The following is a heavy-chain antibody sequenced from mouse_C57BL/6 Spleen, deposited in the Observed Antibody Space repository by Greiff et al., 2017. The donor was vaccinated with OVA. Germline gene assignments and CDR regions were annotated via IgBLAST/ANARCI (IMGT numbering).Heavy chain of an antibody. J-gene: IGHJ2*01. V-gene: IGHV1-53*01. Sequence: QVQLQQPGTDLVKPGASVKLSCKASGYTFTSYWMHWVKQRPGQGLEWIGNINPSNGGTNYNEKFKSKATLTVDKSSSTAYMQLSSLTSEDSAVYYCAREGTTVVPYYFDYWGQGTTLTVSS. CDR3: AREGTTVVPYYFDY. CDR1: GYTFTSYW. D-gene: IGHD1-1*01. CDR2: INPSNGGT.